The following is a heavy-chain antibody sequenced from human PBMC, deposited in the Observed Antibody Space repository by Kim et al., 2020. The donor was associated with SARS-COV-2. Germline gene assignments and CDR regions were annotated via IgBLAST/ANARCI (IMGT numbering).Heavy chain of an antibody. CDR3: ASFPQLWLYDY. D-gene: IGHD5-18*01. Sequence: YYADSVKGRFTISRDNSKNTVYLQMNSLRAEDTAVYYCASFPQLWLYDYWGQGTLVTVSS. J-gene: IGHJ4*02. V-gene: IGHV3-30*01.